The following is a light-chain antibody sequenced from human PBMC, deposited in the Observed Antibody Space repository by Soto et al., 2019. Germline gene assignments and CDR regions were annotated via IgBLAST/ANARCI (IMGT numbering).Light chain of an antibody. V-gene: IGLV2-8*01. CDR3: NSYAGSNNLV. CDR2: EVT. CDR1: SSDVGAF. J-gene: IGLJ2*01. Sequence: QSALTQPPSASGSPGQSVTISCTGTSSDVGAFVSWYQQHPGRAPKLLIYEVTERPSAVPDRFSGSKSGNTASLTVSGLQAEDEADYYCNSYAGSNNLVFGGGTKVTVL.